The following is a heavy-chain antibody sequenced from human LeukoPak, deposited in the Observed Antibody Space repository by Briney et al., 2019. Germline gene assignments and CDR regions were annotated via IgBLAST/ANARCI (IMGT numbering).Heavy chain of an antibody. CDR3: ARDSTDDDYYFDY. CDR1: GGSISSYY. J-gene: IGHJ4*02. Sequence: SETLSLTCTVSGGSISSYYRSWIRQPPGKGLEWIGYIYYSGSTNYNPSLKSRVTISVDTSKNQFSLKLSSVTAADTAVYYCARDSTDDDYYFDYWGQGTLVTASS. CDR2: IYYSGST. D-gene: IGHD3-3*01. V-gene: IGHV4-59*01.